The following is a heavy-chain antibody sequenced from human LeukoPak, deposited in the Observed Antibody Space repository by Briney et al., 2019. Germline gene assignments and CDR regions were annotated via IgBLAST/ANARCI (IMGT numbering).Heavy chain of an antibody. D-gene: IGHD3-3*01. V-gene: IGHV4-34*01. CDR1: GGSFSGYY. CDR2: INHSGST. CDR3: ARAGGTIFGVVTLRYYFDY. J-gene: IGHJ4*02. Sequence: SETLSLTCAVYGGSFSGYYWSWIRQPPGKGLEWIGEINHSGSTNYNPSLKSRVTISVGTSKTQFSLKLSSVTAADTAVYYCARAGGTIFGVVTLRYYFDYWGQGTLVTVSS.